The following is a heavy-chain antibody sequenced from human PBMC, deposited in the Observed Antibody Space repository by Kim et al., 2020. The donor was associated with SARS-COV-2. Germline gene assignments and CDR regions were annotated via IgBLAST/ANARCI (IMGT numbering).Heavy chain of an antibody. D-gene: IGHD2-15*01. V-gene: IGHV1-46*01. CDR2: INPSGGST. CDR1: GYTFTSYY. J-gene: IGHJ4*02. Sequence: ASVKVSCKASGYTFTSYYMHWVRQAPGQGLEWMGIINPSGGSTSSAQKFQGRVTMTRDTSTSTVYMELSSLRSEDTAVYYCARLGYCSGGSCHGCDYWGQGTLVTVSS. CDR3: ARLGYCSGGSCHGCDY.